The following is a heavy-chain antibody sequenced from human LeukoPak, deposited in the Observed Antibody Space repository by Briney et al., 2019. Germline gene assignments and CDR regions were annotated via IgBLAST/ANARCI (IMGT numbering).Heavy chain of an antibody. V-gene: IGHV4-4*07. Sequence: SETLSLTCTVSGGSISSYYWSWIRQPAGKGLEWIGRIYTSGSTNYNPSLKSRVTMSVDTSKNQFSLKLSSVTAADTAVYYCARTAPWNYDFWSGYYGGHFDYWGQGTLVTVSS. CDR3: ARTAPWNYDFWSGYYGGHFDY. CDR1: GGSISSYY. D-gene: IGHD3-3*01. CDR2: IYTSGST. J-gene: IGHJ4*02.